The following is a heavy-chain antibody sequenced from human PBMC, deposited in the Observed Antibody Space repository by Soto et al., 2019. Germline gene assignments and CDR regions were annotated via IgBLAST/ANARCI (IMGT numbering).Heavy chain of an antibody. J-gene: IGHJ4*02. D-gene: IGHD4-17*01. CDR3: KKGGPRKGGDYEGGQG. CDR1: GFTFSSYA. Sequence: GGSLRLSCAASGFTFSSYAMNWVRQAPGKGLEWVSAITGSGSSTYYADSVKGRFTISRDNSKNTLYLQMNSLRAEDTAVYYCKKGGPRKGGDYEGGQGWGQGTLVTVSS. V-gene: IGHV3-23*01. CDR2: ITGSGSST.